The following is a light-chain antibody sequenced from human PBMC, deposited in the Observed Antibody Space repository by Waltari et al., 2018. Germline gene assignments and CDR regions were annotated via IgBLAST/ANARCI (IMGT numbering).Light chain of an antibody. CDR2: EAS. CDR3: QQYNRWPPIT. V-gene: IGKV3-15*01. J-gene: IGKJ5*01. Sequence: EVVMTQSPPPLSPSPGGRATLPCRASQSIASNLAWYQQKPAQAPRLLIYEASTRATGISARFRGSGSGAEFTLTISSLQSEDSAVYYCQQYNRWPPITFGQGTRLEIK. CDR1: QSIASN.